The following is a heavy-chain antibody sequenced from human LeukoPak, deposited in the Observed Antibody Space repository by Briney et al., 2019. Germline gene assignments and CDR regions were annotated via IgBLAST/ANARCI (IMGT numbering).Heavy chain of an antibody. Sequence: GSLRLSCAASGFTFSSYAMSWVRQAPGQGLEWVSGISGSGGSTNYADSVKGRFTISRDNSKNTLYLQMNSLRAEDTAVYYCAKRIGPQIYDMPLLNWGQGTLVTVSS. J-gene: IGHJ4*02. CDR1: GFTFSSYA. CDR2: ISGSGGST. D-gene: IGHD3-9*01. V-gene: IGHV3-23*01. CDR3: AKRIGPQIYDMPLLN.